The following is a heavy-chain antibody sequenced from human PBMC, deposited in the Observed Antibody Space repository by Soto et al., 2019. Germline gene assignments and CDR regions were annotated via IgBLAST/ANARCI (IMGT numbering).Heavy chain of an antibody. Sequence: SETLSLTCAVSGGSISSYYWSWIRQPPGKGLEWIGYISYSGSTNYNPSLKSRVTISVDTSKNQFSLKVSSVTAADTAVYYCARQMTALTTFDYWGQGTLVTVSS. J-gene: IGHJ4*02. CDR3: ARQMTALTTFDY. CDR2: ISYSGST. CDR1: GGSISSYY. V-gene: IGHV4-59*01. D-gene: IGHD4-17*01.